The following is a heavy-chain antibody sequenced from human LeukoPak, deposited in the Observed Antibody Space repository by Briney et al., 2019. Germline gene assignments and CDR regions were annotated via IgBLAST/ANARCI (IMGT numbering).Heavy chain of an antibody. D-gene: IGHD3-9*01. CDR3: ARPADHDILTGPTWEYYFDY. J-gene: IGHJ4*02. V-gene: IGHV4-39*01. CDR1: GGXISSGTYY. Sequence: SETLSLTCSVSGGXISSGTYYWGWIRQPPGKGLEWIGSIYYTGSTFYNPSLKSRVTISVDTSENQFSLKLSSVTAADTAVYYCARPADHDILTGPTWEYYFDYWGQGTLVTVSS. CDR2: IYYTGST.